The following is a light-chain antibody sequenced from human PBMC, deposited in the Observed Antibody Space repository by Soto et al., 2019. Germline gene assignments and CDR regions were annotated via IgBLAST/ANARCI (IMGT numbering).Light chain of an antibody. Sequence: DIHLTQSPSSLSASVGDRVTITCRASQSISTYLHWYQQKPGKAPHLLIYAASTLPSGVPSRFSGSGSVTDFTLTISSLQPEDFATYFCQHGYSTPLTVGGGTKVYIK. J-gene: IGKJ4*01. CDR1: QSISTY. CDR3: QHGYSTPLT. V-gene: IGKV1-39*01. CDR2: AAS.